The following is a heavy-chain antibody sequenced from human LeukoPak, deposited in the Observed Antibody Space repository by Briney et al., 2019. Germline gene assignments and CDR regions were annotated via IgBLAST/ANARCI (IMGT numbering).Heavy chain of an antibody. J-gene: IGHJ4*02. CDR3: AKDSCSSTTCYWDY. V-gene: IGHV3-23*01. CDR2: ISGSGGGT. Sequence: PGRSLRLSCAASGFTFSTYAMGWVHQAPGTGLGWVSAISGSGGGTYYADSVKGRFTISRDNSKNTLYLQMSSLRAEDTAIYYCAKDSCSSTTCYWDYWGQGTLVTVSS. CDR1: GFTFSTYA. D-gene: IGHD2-2*01.